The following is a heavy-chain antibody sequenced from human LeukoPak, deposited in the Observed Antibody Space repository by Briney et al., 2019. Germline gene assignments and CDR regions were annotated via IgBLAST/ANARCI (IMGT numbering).Heavy chain of an antibody. Sequence: PSETLSLTCSVSSGSISSYYWTWIRQPPGKGLEWIGYRYYSGSTTYNPSLKSRVTISVDTSKSQFSLKLISVTAADTAIYYCARVRGDFETDWGQGTLVTVSS. CDR2: RYYSGST. V-gene: IGHV4-59*01. CDR3: ARVRGDFETD. J-gene: IGHJ1*01. CDR1: SGSISSYY. D-gene: IGHD3-16*01.